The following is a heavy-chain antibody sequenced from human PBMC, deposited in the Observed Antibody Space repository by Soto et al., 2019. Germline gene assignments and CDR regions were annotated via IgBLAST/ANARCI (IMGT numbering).Heavy chain of an antibody. Sequence: SDSLALTCTVSGCSVTGHYLRWNRNPPGKGLEWIGYMYNTGSTVYNPSFKSRVTISVDTSKNQFSLKLNSVTAADTAVYYCARDLWGYCGTDCYPLDVWGQGTTVS. CDR3: ARDLWGYCGTDCYPLDV. J-gene: IGHJ6*02. D-gene: IGHD2-21*02. CDR1: GCSVTGHY. V-gene: IGHV4-59*02. CDR2: MYNTGST.